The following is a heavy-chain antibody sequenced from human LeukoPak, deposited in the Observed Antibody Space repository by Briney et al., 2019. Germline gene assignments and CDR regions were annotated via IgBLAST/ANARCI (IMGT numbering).Heavy chain of an antibody. J-gene: IGHJ4*02. CDR3: ARQRLWADY. D-gene: IGHD1-26*01. Sequence: KPSETLSLTCTVSGGSISSSSYYWGWIRQPPGKGLEWIGSIYYSGSTYYNPSLKSRVTISVDTSKNHFYLRLTFVTAADTAVYYCARQRLWADYWGQGTLVTVSS. V-gene: IGHV4-39*01. CDR1: GGSISSSSYY. CDR2: IYYSGST.